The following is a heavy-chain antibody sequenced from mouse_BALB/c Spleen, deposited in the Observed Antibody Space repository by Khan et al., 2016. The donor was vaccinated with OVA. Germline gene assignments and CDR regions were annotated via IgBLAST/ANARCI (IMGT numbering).Heavy chain of an antibody. CDR2: ILPGSGST. J-gene: IGHJ2*01. CDR3: ARCRYYGSSYVEY. V-gene: IGHV1-9*01. CDR1: GYTFSGYW. Sequence: QVQLQQPGAELMKPGASVKISCKATGYTFSGYWIEWVKQRPGHGLEWIGEILPGSGSTKYNEKFKGKATLTADTSSNTAYMQLSSLTSEDSAVSYWARCRYYGSSYVEYWGQGTTLTVSS. D-gene: IGHD1-1*01.